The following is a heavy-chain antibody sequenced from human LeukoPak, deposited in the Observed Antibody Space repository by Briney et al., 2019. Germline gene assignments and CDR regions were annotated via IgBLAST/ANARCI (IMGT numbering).Heavy chain of an antibody. J-gene: IGHJ4*02. CDR2: ISSYNGNT. Sequence: GASVKVSCKTSGYIFTSYGISWVRQAPGQGFEWMGWISSYNGNTNYAQKLQGRVTMTTDTSTSTAYMELRSLRSDDTAVYYCARGCSGGSCHFDYWGQGTLVTVSS. CDR3: ARGCSGGSCHFDY. V-gene: IGHV1-18*01. D-gene: IGHD2-15*01. CDR1: GYIFTSYG.